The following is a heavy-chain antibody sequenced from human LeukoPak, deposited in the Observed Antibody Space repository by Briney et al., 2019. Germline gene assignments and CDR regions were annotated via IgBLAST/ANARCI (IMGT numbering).Heavy chain of an antibody. CDR1: GYTFPSYF. Sequence: ASVKVSCKASGYTFPSYFMHWVRQAPGQGLEWMGIINPTGGSTTYAQKFQGRVTMTRDTSTSTVYMELSSLRSDDTAVYYCAVTTVTLNTWFDPWGQGTLVTVSS. D-gene: IGHD4-17*01. CDR3: AVTTVTLNTWFDP. V-gene: IGHV1-46*01. CDR2: INPTGGST. J-gene: IGHJ5*02.